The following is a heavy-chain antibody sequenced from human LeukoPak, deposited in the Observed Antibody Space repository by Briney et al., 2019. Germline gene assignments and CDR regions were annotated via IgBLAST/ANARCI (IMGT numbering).Heavy chain of an antibody. CDR2: IIPIFGTA. CDR1: GGTFSSYA. CDR3: ARDGVVAAAGTYYYYGMDV. Sequence: ASVKVSCKASGGTFSSYAISWVRQAPGQGLEWMGGIIPIFGTANYAQKFQGRVTITADESTSTAYMELSSLRSEDTAVYYCARDGVVAAAGTYYYYGMDVWGQGTTVTVSS. D-gene: IGHD6-13*01. J-gene: IGHJ6*02. V-gene: IGHV1-69*13.